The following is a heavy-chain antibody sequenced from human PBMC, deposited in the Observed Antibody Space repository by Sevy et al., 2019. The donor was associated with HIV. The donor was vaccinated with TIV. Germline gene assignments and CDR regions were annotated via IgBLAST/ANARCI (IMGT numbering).Heavy chain of an antibody. V-gene: IGHV3-7*01. CDR3: VRAIAAADSL. CDR1: GFTLSSYW. Sequence: GGSLRLSCAASGFTLSSYWMLWVRQAPGKGLEWVANINQDGSTKYYLDSVKGRFTISRDNAENSLFLQMNSLRVEDTATYYWVRAIAAADSLWGQGTMVTVSS. D-gene: IGHD6-13*01. J-gene: IGHJ4*02. CDR2: INQDGSTK.